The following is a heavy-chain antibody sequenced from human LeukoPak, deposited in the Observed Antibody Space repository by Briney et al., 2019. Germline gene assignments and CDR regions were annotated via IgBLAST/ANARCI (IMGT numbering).Heavy chain of an antibody. V-gene: IGHV4-61*01. Sequence: PSETLSLTCTVSGGSVSSGSYYWSWIRQLPGKGLEWIGYIYYSGSTNYNPSLKSRVTISVDTSKNQFSLKLSSVTAADTAVYYCARDRGSGYCSSTSCPTYNWFDPWGQGTLVTVSS. CDR2: IYYSGST. D-gene: IGHD2-2*01. J-gene: IGHJ5*02. CDR1: GGSVSSGSYY. CDR3: ARDRGSGYCSSTSCPTYNWFDP.